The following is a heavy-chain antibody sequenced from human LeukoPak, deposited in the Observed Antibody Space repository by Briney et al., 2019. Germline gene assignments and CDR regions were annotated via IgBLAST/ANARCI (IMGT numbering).Heavy chain of an antibody. CDR2: IIPIFGTA. CDR1: GGTFSSYA. CDR3: ARGVAEWELLTDFDY. V-gene: IGHV1-69*05. D-gene: IGHD1-26*01. J-gene: IGHJ4*02. Sequence: SVKVSCKASGGTFSSYAIGWVRQAPGQGLEWMGGIIPIFGTANYAQKFQGRVTITTDESTSTAYMELSSLRSEDTAVYYCARGVAEWELLTDFDYWGQGTLVTVSS.